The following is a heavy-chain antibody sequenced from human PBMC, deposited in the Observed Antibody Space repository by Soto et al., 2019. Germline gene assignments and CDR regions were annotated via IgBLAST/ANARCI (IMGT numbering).Heavy chain of an antibody. V-gene: IGHV1-46*01. J-gene: IGHJ6*02. CDR1: GYTFTSYY. CDR2: INPSGGST. Sequence: ASVKVSCKASGYTFTSYYMHWVRQAPGQGLEWMGIINPSGGSTSYAQKFQGRVTMTRDTSTSTVYMGLSSLRSEDTAVYYCARGPPYDFWSGYPLLRYYYYGMDVWGQGTTVTVSS. D-gene: IGHD3-3*01. CDR3: ARGPPYDFWSGYPLLRYYYYGMDV.